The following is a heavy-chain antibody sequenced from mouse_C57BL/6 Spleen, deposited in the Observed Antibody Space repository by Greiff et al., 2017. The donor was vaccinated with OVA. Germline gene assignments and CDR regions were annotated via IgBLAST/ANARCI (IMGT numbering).Heavy chain of an antibody. CDR3: ARHYYGSSYYAMDY. CDR1: GYSITSGYY. V-gene: IGHV3-6*01. J-gene: IGHJ4*01. CDR2: ISYDGSN. Sequence: VQLKESGPGLVKPSQSLSLTCSVTGYSITSGYYWNWIRQFPGNKLEWMGYISYDGSNNYNPSLKNRISITRDTSKNQFFLKLNSVTTEDTATYYCARHYYGSSYYAMDYWGQGTSVTVSS. D-gene: IGHD1-1*01.